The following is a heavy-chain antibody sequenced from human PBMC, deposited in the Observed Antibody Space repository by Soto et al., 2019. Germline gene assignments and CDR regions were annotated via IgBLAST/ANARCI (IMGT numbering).Heavy chain of an antibody. J-gene: IGHJ4*02. CDR1: GVTFSDSS. Sequence: EVQLVESGGGLEQPGGSLRLSCAASGVTFSDSSMNWVRQAPGQGLEWVSYISGSSKTIYYADSVKGRFTISRDNAKNSVYLQMNSLRDEDTAVYYCARDKKWAFDYWGQGALVTVSS. CDR3: ARDKKWAFDY. D-gene: IGHD1-26*01. V-gene: IGHV3-48*02. CDR2: ISGSSKTI.